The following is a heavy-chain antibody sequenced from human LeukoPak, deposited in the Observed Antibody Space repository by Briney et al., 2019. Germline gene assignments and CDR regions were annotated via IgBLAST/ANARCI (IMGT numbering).Heavy chain of an antibody. J-gene: IGHJ6*02. CDR3: ATFSSSTLYYYGMDV. Sequence: SETLSLTCTVCGGSISSYYWSWIRQPPGKGLEWIGYIYYSGSTNYNPSLKSRVTISVDTSKNQFSLKLSSVTAADTAVYYCATFSSSTLYYYGMDVWGQGTTVTVSS. CDR1: GGSISSYY. V-gene: IGHV4-59*01. CDR2: IYYSGST. D-gene: IGHD6-6*01.